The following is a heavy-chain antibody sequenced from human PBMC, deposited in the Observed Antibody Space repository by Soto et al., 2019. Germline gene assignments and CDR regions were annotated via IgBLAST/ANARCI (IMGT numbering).Heavy chain of an antibody. D-gene: IGHD2-15*01. J-gene: IGHJ5*02. CDR1: GLTFSSSA. CDR2: ISTSGGST. Sequence: EVQLLESGGGLVQPGGSLRLSCADSGLTFSSSAMSWVRQAPGKGLEWVSTISTSGGSTYYEDSVKGRFTISRDNSKNTVYLQMNSLRAEDTAVYYCAKIVVVAATYNWFDPWGQGTLVTVSS. V-gene: IGHV3-23*01. CDR3: AKIVVVAATYNWFDP.